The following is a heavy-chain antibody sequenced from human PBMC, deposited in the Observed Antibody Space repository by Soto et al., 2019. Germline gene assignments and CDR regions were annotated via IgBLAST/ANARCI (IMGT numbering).Heavy chain of an antibody. CDR2: IKQDGSEK. CDR3: ARDRSSGYDELDAFDI. D-gene: IGHD5-12*01. CDR1: GFTFSSYW. J-gene: IGHJ3*02. Sequence: GGSLRLSCAASGFTFSSYWMSWVRQAPGKGLEWVANIKQDGSEKYYVDSVKGRFTISRDNAKNSLYLQMNSLRAEDTAVYYCARDRSSGYDELDAFDIWGQGTMVTVS. V-gene: IGHV3-7*01.